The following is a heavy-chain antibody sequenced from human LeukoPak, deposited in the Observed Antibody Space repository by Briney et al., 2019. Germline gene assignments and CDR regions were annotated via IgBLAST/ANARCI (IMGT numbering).Heavy chain of an antibody. V-gene: IGHV3-48*01. CDR3: ARAGGGDPFDP. Sequence: GGSLSLFCAACGFTFSIYNMKGVRQARGRARVWVSSISSGGSTIYYVDSVKGRFTSSRDNAKNSLYLQMNSVRAEDTAVYYCARAGGGDPFDPWGQGTLVTVSS. CDR2: ISSGGSTI. J-gene: IGHJ5*02. CDR1: GFTFSIYN. D-gene: IGHD2-21*02.